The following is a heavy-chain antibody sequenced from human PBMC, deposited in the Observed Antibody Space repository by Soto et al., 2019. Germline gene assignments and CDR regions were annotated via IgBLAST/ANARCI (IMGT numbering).Heavy chain of an antibody. CDR3: ARVVPGAEAWFGP. V-gene: IGHV1-18*01. CDR1: GYTFSNYG. CDR2: ISLYSDGT. D-gene: IGHD2-2*01. J-gene: IGHJ5*02. Sequence: RASVKVSCKTSGYTFSNYGITWVLQAPGQPLEWLGWISLYSDGTNYAQKFQGRVSMTTDTSTTTAYMELRSLRSDDTAVYYCARVVPGAEAWFGPWGQGTLVTVSS.